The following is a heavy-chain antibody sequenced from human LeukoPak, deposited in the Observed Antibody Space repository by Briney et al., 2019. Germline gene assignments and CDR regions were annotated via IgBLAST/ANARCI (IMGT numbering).Heavy chain of an antibody. Sequence: SETLSLTCAVYGGSFSDYYWTWIRQPPGKGLEWIGEINHSGSPNNNPPLKSRVSISFDTSKNQFSLKLTSVTAADTAVYYCARGNAYGDYYLDYWGQGTLVTVSS. D-gene: IGHD4-17*01. CDR3: ARGNAYGDYYLDY. J-gene: IGHJ4*02. CDR2: INHSGSP. V-gene: IGHV4-34*01. CDR1: GGSFSDYY.